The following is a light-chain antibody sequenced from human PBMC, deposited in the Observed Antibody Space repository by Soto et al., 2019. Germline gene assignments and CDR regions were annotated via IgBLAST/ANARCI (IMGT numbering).Light chain of an antibody. CDR3: QQFSNYPLT. V-gene: IGKV3-20*01. Sequence: EIAMSQSPDTLSVSPGDRATLSCRASQTVRTNYLAWYQQKPGQAPMLMIYDQASRATGIPDRFSGGGSGTDFTLTISRLEPEDFAVYYCQQFSNYPLTFGGGTKV. CDR2: DQA. J-gene: IGKJ4*01. CDR1: QTVRTNY.